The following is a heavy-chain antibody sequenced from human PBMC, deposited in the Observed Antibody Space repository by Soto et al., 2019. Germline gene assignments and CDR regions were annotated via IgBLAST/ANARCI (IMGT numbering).Heavy chain of an antibody. J-gene: IGHJ5*02. CDR1: GYTFTSYD. Sequence: ASVKVSCKASGYTFTSYDINWVRQATGQGLEWMGWMNTNSGNTGYSQKFQGRVSMTRSTSISTAYMELSGLTSEDTAVYYCARSQSLVGSFGWLPNNKCFHPWAQRNLVTASS. CDR2: MNTNSGNT. D-gene: IGHD3-9*01. V-gene: IGHV1-8*01. CDR3: ARSQSLVGSFGWLPNNKCFHP.